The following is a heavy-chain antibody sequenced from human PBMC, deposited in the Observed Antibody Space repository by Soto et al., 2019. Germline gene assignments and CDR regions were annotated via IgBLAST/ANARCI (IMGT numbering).Heavy chain of an antibody. J-gene: IGHJ4*02. CDR2: ISVHNGYT. Sequence: QVQLVQSGAEVKKPGASVKVSCRAFGYSFTSYGITWVRQTPGQGLEWMGWISVHNGYTNYPQKLQDRITMTTDTSTSTAYMELTSLRSDDTAVYYCARGRGVSSWYETPHYFDSWGQGTLVTVSS. CDR1: GYSFTSYG. CDR3: ARGRGVSSWYETPHYFDS. D-gene: IGHD6-13*01. V-gene: IGHV1-18*01.